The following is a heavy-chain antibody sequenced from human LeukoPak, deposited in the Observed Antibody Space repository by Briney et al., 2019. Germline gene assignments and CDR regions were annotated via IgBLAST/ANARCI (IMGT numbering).Heavy chain of an antibody. CDR3: ARDRGGDSSGSSDLDY. V-gene: IGHV4-61*01. Sequence: SETLSLTCTVSRGSVSSGSYYWSWIRQPPGKGLEWIGYIYYSGSTNYNPSLKSRVTISVDTSKNQFSLKLSSVTAADTAVYYCARDRGGDSSGSSDLDYWGQGTLVTVSS. D-gene: IGHD6-19*01. CDR2: IYYSGST. CDR1: RGSVSSGSYY. J-gene: IGHJ4*02.